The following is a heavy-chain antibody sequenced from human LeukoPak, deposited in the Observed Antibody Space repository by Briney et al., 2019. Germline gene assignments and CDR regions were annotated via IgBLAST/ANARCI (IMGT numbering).Heavy chain of an antibody. V-gene: IGHV4-30-2*01. J-gene: IGHJ4*02. Sequence: PSQTLSLTCTVSGGSISSGGYYWSWIRQPPGKGLEWIGYIYHSGSTYYNPSLKSRVTISVDRSKNQFSLKLSSVTAADTAVYYCARVERYSSSWLQFDYWGQGTLVTVSS. CDR2: IYHSGST. D-gene: IGHD6-13*01. CDR1: GGSISSGGYY. CDR3: ARVERYSSSWLQFDY.